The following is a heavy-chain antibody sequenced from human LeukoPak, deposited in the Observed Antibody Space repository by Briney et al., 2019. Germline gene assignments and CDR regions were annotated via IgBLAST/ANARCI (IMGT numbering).Heavy chain of an antibody. D-gene: IGHD3-16*02. J-gene: IGHJ4*02. CDR2: IYYSGST. Sequence: SETLSLTCTVSGGSISSSSYSWGWIRQPPGKGLEWIGSIYYSGSTYYNPSLKSRVTISVDTSKNQFSLKLSSVTAADTAVYYCARQGEGYDYVWGSYRPPPSYWGQGTLVTVSS. V-gene: IGHV4-39*01. CDR1: GGSISSSSYS. CDR3: ARQGEGYDYVWGSYRPPPSY.